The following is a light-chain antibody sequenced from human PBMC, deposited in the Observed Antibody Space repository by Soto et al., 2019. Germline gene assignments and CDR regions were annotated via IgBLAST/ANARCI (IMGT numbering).Light chain of an antibody. V-gene: IGKV3-20*01. J-gene: IGKJ5*01. CDR3: KQYGNSPIT. CDR2: GTS. CDR1: ERIYSAY. Sequence: GLKQSPGTLSLSRGERATLSCRASERIYSAYLGWYQQKPGQAPRLLIYGTSSRATGIPDRFSGSGSGTDFTLTISRLEPEDFAVYYCKQYGNSPITFGQGTRLEIK.